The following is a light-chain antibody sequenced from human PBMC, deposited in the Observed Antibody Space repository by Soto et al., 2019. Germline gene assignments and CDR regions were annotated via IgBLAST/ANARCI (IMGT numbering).Light chain of an antibody. CDR1: SSNIGAGYD. V-gene: IGLV1-40*01. Sequence: QSVLTQPPSVSGGPGQRVTISCTGSSSNIGAGYDVHWYQQLPGTAPKVLIYFNSNRPSGVPARFSASKSGTSASLAITGLHADDEADYSCQSYDSSLSVIFGGGTKLTVL. CDR3: QSYDSSLSVI. CDR2: FNS. J-gene: IGLJ2*01.